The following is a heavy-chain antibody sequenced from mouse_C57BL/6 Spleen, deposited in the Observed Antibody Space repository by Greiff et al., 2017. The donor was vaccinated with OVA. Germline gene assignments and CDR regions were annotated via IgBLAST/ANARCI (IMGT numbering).Heavy chain of an antibody. D-gene: IGHD2-3*01. V-gene: IGHV1-63*01. CDR3: ARSTYNGYYVGWYFDV. CDR2: IYPGGGYT. J-gene: IGHJ1*03. Sequence: QVQLQQSGAELVRPGTSVKMSCKASGYTFTNYWIGWAKQRPGHGLEWIGDIYPGGGYTNYNEKFKGKATLTADKSSSTAYMQFSSLTSEDSAIYYCARSTYNGYYVGWYFDVWGTGTTVTVSS. CDR1: GYTFTNYW.